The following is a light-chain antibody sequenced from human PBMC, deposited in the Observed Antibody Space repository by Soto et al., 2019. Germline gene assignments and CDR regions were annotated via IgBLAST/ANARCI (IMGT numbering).Light chain of an antibody. CDR2: DAS. V-gene: IGKV3-11*01. CDR1: QSVSSY. J-gene: IGKJ4*01. CDR3: QQRSNWPLLT. Sequence: EIVLTQSPATLSLSPGERATISCRASQSVSSYLAWYKQKPGQAPRLLIYDASNRATGIPARFSGSGSGTDFTLTISSLEPEDFAVYYCQQRSNWPLLTFGGGTKVDIK.